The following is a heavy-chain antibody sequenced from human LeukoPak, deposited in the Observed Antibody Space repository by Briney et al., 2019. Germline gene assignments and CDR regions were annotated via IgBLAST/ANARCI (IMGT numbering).Heavy chain of an antibody. CDR3: ARDVHVDTAMVLTPSR. CDR2: ISYDGSNE. D-gene: IGHD5-18*01. CDR1: GFTFSSYV. V-gene: IGHV3-30*04. Sequence: PGRSLRLSCAASGFTFSSYVMHWVRQAPGKGLEWVAIISYDGSNEYYADSVKGRFTISRDNSKNTLYLQMNSLRAADTAVYYCARDVHVDTAMVLTPSRWGQGTLVTVSS. J-gene: IGHJ4*02.